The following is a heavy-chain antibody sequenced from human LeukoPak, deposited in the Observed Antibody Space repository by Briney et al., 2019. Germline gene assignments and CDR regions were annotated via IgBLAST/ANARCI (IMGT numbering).Heavy chain of an antibody. J-gene: IGHJ6*03. V-gene: IGHV1-8*01. D-gene: IGHD3-16*01. Sequence: ASVKVSCKASVYTFTSYDINWVRQATGQGLEWMGWMNPNSGNTGYAQKFQGRVTMTRNTSISTAYMELSSLRSEDTAVYYCAKIVGFRYDYKTRPPKYYYYYMDVWGKGTTVTVSS. CDR3: AKIVGFRYDYKTRPPKYYYYYMDV. CDR1: VYTFTSYD. CDR2: MNPNSGNT.